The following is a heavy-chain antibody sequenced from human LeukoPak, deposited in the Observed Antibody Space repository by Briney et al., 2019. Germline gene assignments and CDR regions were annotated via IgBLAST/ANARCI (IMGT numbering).Heavy chain of an antibody. CDR2: ISGSGGST. V-gene: IGHV3-23*01. CDR1: GSTFSSYA. CDR3: AKDLLWDYYDSSGYYLDY. D-gene: IGHD3-22*01. Sequence: GGSLRLSCAASGSTFSSYAMSWVRQAPGKGLEWVSAISGSGGSTYYADSVKGRFTISRDNSKNTLYLQMNSLRAEDTAVYYCAKDLLWDYYDSSGYYLDYWGQGTLVTVSS. J-gene: IGHJ4*02.